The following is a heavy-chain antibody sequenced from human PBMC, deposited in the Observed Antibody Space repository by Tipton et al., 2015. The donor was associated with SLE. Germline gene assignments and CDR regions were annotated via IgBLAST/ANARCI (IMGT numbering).Heavy chain of an antibody. J-gene: IGHJ1*01. V-gene: IGHV4-39*07. CDR2: INYSGST. CDR1: GGSISSYY. D-gene: IGHD2-2*01. Sequence: TLSLTCTVSGGSISSYYWGWIRQSPGKGLEWIGTINYSGSTYYNPSLKSRVTISIDMSKNQFSLRLSSVTAADTAVYYCARAYCSSSSCQRAECFQHWGQGTLVTVSS. CDR3: ARAYCSSSSCQRAECFQH.